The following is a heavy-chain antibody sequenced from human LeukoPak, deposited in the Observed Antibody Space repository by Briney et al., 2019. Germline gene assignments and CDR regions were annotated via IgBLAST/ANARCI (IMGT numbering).Heavy chain of an antibody. Sequence: GGSLRLSCAASGFTFDDYAIHWVRQAPGKGLEWVSLITGDGVSTFYADSVKGRFTISRDNSKNSLHLQMNSLRTDDSALYYCAKEGPIAVAGYFDYWGQGTLVTASS. CDR3: AKEGPIAVAGYFDY. V-gene: IGHV3-43*02. CDR2: ITGDGVST. CDR1: GFTFDDYA. J-gene: IGHJ4*02. D-gene: IGHD6-19*01.